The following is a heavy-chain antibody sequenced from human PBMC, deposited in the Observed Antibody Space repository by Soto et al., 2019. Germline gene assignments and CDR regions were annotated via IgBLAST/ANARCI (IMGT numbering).Heavy chain of an antibody. CDR3: ATGSFTSTGGRIGYHYNAMDV. D-gene: IGHD1-1*01. J-gene: IGHJ6*02. Sequence: ASVKVSCKSSGGTFSSHSINWVRQAPGQGLEWMGGIIPIFGPANFAKKFQGRVTITADESTTTAYMELSSLTSEDTAVYYCATGSFTSTGGRIGYHYNAMDVWGQGPTVTVSS. CDR1: GGTFSSHS. CDR2: IIPIFGPA. V-gene: IGHV1-69*13.